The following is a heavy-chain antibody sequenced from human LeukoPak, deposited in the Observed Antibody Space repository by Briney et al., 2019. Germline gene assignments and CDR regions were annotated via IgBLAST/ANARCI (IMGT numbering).Heavy chain of an antibody. CDR1: GYSFTSYW. V-gene: IGHV5-51*01. J-gene: IGHJ4*02. D-gene: IGHD4-17*01. CDR3: ARHYPGGDYFIDY. CDR2: IYPDDSDT. Sequence: GESLKISCKGSGYSFTSYWIGWVRQMPGKGPEWVGIIYPDDSDTRYSPSFQDQVTISADKSISTASLQWSSLKASDTAIYYCARHYPGGDYFIDYWGQGTLVTVSS.